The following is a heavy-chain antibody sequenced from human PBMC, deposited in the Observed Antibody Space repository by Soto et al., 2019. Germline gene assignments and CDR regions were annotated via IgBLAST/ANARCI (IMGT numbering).Heavy chain of an antibody. CDR3: ARDRRYRGGDCSDDAFDI. J-gene: IGHJ3*02. Sequence: PSETLSLTCTVSGGSISSGGYYWSWIRQHPGKGLEWIGYIYYSGSTYYNPSLKSRVTISVDTSKNQFSLKLSSVTAADTAVYYCARDRRYRGGDCSDDAFDIWGQGTMVTVSS. V-gene: IGHV4-31*03. CDR1: GGSISSGGYY. CDR2: IYYSGST. D-gene: IGHD2-21*02.